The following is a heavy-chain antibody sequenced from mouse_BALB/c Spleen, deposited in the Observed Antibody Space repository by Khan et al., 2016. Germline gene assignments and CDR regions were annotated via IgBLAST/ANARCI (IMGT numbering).Heavy chain of an antibody. CDR3: ELPLYAMDY. J-gene: IGHJ4*01. CDR2: IDPSNSET. D-gene: IGHD2-12*01. Sequence: VQLQESGPELVRPGASVKMSCKASGYTFTSYWMHWVKQWPGQGLEWIGMIDPSNSETRFNHKLKDKATLNVDKYSNTAYMQLNNLTTEDSAVYYCELPLYAMDYWGQGTSVTVSS. V-gene: IGHV1S127*01. CDR1: GYTFTSYW.